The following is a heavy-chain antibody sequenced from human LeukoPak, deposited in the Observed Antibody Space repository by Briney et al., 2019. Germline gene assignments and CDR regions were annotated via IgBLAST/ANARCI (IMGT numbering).Heavy chain of an antibody. J-gene: IGHJ4*02. CDR3: AKEGQQLDAPFDY. Sequence: GGSLRLSCAASGFTFSSYGMHWVRQAPGKGLEWVAVISYDGSNKYYADSVKGRFTISRDNSKNTLYLQVNSLRAEDTAVYYCAKEGQQLDAPFDYWGQGTLVTVPS. V-gene: IGHV3-30*18. CDR2: ISYDGSNK. CDR1: GFTFSSYG. D-gene: IGHD6-13*01.